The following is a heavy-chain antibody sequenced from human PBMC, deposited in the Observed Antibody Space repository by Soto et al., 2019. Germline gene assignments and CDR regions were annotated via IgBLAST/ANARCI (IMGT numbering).Heavy chain of an antibody. V-gene: IGHV1-69*12. CDR2: IVPIFSLT. CDR3: ARDSAAAGTISDDALDI. D-gene: IGHD6-13*01. Sequence: QVHLVQSGAEVKKPGSSVKVACKLSGDTFSNYAINWVRLAPGQGLEWMGAIVPIFSLTNYAQKFQGRVTFTADEFTTTDYMTLSTPRSDATATYHSARDSAAAGTISDDALDIWGQGTMVTVSS. J-gene: IGHJ3*02. CDR1: GDTFSNYA.